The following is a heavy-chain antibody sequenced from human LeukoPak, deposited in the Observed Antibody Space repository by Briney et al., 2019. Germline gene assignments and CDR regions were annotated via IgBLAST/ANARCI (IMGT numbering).Heavy chain of an antibody. Sequence: SETLSLTCAVYGGSFSGYYWSWIRQPPGKGLEWIGEINHSGSTNYNPSLKNRVTISVDTSKNQFSLKLSSVTAADTAVYYCARGYPAAGKDYWGQGTLVTVSS. J-gene: IGHJ4*02. CDR3: ARGYPAAGKDY. CDR1: GGSFSGYY. CDR2: INHSGST. V-gene: IGHV4-34*01. D-gene: IGHD6-19*01.